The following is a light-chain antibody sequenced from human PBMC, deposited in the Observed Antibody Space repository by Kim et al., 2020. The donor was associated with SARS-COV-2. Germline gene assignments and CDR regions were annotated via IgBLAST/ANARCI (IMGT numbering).Light chain of an antibody. V-gene: IGLV1-47*01. CDR3: SAWDDSLSGLV. Sequence: GQRVTISCSGRTSNIGSNYVYWYQQLPGTAPKLLIYRNNQRPSGVPDRFSGSKSGTSASLAISGLRSEDEADYYCSAWDDSLSGLVFGGGTKVTVL. CDR1: TSNIGSNY. J-gene: IGLJ2*01. CDR2: RNN.